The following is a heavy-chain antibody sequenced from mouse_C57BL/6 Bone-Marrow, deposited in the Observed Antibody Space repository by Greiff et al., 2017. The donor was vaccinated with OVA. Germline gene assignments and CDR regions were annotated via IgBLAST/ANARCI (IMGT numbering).Heavy chain of an antibody. J-gene: IGHJ2*01. CDR2: IDPSDSYT. D-gene: IGHD6-2*01. CDR3: ARASSLYYFDY. CDR1: GYTFTSYW. V-gene: IGHV1-50*01. Sequence: QVQLQQPGAELVKPGASVKLSCKASGYTFTSYWMQWVKQRPGQGLEWIGEIDPSDSYTNYNQKFKGKATLTVDTSSSTAYMQLSSLTSEDSAVYYCARASSLYYFDYWGQGTTLTVSS.